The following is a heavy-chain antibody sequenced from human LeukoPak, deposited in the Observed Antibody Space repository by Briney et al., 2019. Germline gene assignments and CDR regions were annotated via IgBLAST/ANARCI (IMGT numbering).Heavy chain of an antibody. V-gene: IGHV4-39*07. D-gene: IGHD3-22*01. CDR1: GGSISSYY. CDR2: IHYSGST. J-gene: IGHJ4*02. Sequence: SETLSLTCTVSGGSISSYYWGWIRQPPGKGLEWIGSIHYSGSTYYNASLKSRVTISVDTSKNQFSLKLSSVTAADTAVYYCARGSYYYDSSGYLFDYWGQGTLVTVSS. CDR3: ARGSYYYDSSGYLFDY.